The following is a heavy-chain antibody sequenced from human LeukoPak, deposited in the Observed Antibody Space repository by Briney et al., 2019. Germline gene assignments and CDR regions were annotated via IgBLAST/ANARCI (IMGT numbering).Heavy chain of an antibody. Sequence: PGGSLRLSCVVSGFTFSAHHMHWVRQAPGKRLAWVAVVPDDGSSPSYAASVKGRFTISRDNSKNTVVLEMNSLNVDDTAIYYCARQSLAASGLDSWGQGMLVTVSS. D-gene: IGHD6-13*01. CDR2: VPDDGSSP. J-gene: IGHJ4*02. CDR1: GFTFSAHH. V-gene: IGHV3-30*04. CDR3: ARQSLAASGLDS.